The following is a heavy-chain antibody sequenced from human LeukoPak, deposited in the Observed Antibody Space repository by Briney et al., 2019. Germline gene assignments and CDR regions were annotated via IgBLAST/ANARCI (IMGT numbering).Heavy chain of an antibody. CDR1: SGSMNKYQ. Sequence: PSETLTLTCTVSSGSMNKYQWNWIRQSAGKGLEWIGRIYATGNTDYNSSLKGRITMLLDTSKTQFSLKLTSVSAADTAVYYCARGVEYSRSSDNILFEYWGQGSLVIVSS. V-gene: IGHV4-4*07. J-gene: IGHJ4*02. CDR2: IYATGNT. CDR3: ARGVEYSRSSDNILFEY. D-gene: IGHD6-6*01.